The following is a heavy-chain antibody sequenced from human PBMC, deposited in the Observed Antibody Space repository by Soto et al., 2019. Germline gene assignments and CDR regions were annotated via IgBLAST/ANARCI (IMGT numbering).Heavy chain of an antibody. Sequence: QVHLQESGPGQVRPSQTLSLSCSVSGGSISRGAYFWTWIHQFPGKGLEWIAYISYTGATYYNPSLTRRVTILADTSKNQFSLKLNSVTSADTAVYYCARGGPVSVSPAWQLLGYFDYWGQGTLVTVSS. D-gene: IGHD2-15*01. CDR2: ISYTGAT. CDR3: ARGGPVSVSPAWQLLGYFDY. V-gene: IGHV4-31*03. CDR1: GGSISRGAYF. J-gene: IGHJ4*02.